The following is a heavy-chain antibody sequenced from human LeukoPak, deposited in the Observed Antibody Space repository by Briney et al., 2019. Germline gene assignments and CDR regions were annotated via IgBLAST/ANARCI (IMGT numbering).Heavy chain of an antibody. CDR1: GGTFSSYA. V-gene: IGHV1-69*13. D-gene: IGHD2-2*01. CDR3: ARGLGYCSSTSCPGPTGTFDI. J-gene: IGHJ3*02. CDR2: IIPIFGTA. Sequence: ASVKVSCKASGGTFSSYAISWVRQAPGRGLEWMGGIIPIFGTANYAQKFQGRVTITADESTSTAYMELSSLRSEDTAVYYCARGLGYCSSTSCPGPTGTFDIRGQGTMVTVSS.